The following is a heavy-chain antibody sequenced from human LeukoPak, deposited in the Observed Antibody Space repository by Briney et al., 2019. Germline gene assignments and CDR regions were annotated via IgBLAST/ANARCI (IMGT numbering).Heavy chain of an antibody. D-gene: IGHD2-15*01. CDR2: ISAYNGNT. CDR1: GYTFTGYY. Sequence: ASVKVSCKASGYTFTGYYMHWVRQAPGQGLEWMGWISAYNGNTNYAQKLQGRVTMTTDTSTSTAYMELRSLRSDDTAVYYCARRSHANLLEGLWGQGTLVTVSS. J-gene: IGHJ4*02. CDR3: ARRSHANLLEGL. V-gene: IGHV1-18*04.